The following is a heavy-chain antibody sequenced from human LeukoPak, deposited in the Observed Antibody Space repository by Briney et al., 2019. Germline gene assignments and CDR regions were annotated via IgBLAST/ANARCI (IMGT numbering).Heavy chain of an antibody. CDR3: ARASSSSEYYYYYYYMDV. CDR2: MNPNSGNT. Sequence: ASVKVSCKASGYTFTSYDINWVRQATGQGVEGMGWMNPNSGNTGYAQKFQGRVTMTRNTSISTAYMELSSLRSEDTAVYYCARASSSSEYYYYYYYMDVWGKGTTVTVSS. D-gene: IGHD6-6*01. J-gene: IGHJ6*03. V-gene: IGHV1-8*01. CDR1: GYTFTSYD.